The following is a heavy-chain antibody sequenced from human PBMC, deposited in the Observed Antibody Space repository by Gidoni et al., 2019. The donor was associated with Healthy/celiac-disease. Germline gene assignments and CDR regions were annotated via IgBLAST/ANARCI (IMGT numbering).Heavy chain of an antibody. V-gene: IGHV3-23*01. CDR3: AKDRKRWLQLYYFDY. J-gene: IGHJ4*02. CDR2: ISGSGGST. Sequence: EVQLLESGGGLVQPGGSLRLSCAASGFTFSSYAMSWVRPAPGKGLEWVSAISGSGGSTYYADSVKGRFTISRDNSKNTLYLQMNSLRAEDTAVYYCAKDRKRWLQLYYFDYWGQGTLVTVSS. D-gene: IGHD5-12*01. CDR1: GFTFSSYA.